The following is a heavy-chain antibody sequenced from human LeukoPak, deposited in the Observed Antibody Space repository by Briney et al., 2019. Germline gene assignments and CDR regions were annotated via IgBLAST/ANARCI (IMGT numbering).Heavy chain of an antibody. CDR2: ISAFNGNT. CDR1: GFTFGSCS. CDR3: AREAAGQANRDHLDS. D-gene: IGHD1-14*01. Sequence: GASVKLSCKASGFTFGSCSFSWVRQAPGQGLEWMGWISAFNGNTNYPHKLQGRVTMTTDTATNTVYMELRSLRPDDTAVYYCAREAAGQANRDHLDSWGQGTLVSVSS. J-gene: IGHJ4*02. V-gene: IGHV1-18*01.